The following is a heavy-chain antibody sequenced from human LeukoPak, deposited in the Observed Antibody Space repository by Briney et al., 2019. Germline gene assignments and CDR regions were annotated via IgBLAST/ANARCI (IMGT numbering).Heavy chain of an antibody. CDR1: GGTFSSYA. V-gene: IGHV1-69*13. J-gene: IGHJ5*02. CDR2: IIPIFGTA. D-gene: IGHD3-10*01. CDR3: ARDLAMVRGARYRPYNWFDP. Sequence: SVKVSCKASGGTFSSYAISWVRQAPGQGLEWMGGIIPIFGTANYAQKFQGRVTITADESTSTAYMELSSLTSEDTAVYYCARDLAMVRGARYRPYNWFDPWGQGTLVTVSS.